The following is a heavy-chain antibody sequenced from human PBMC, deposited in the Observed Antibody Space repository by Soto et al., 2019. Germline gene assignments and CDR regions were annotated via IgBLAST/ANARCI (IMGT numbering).Heavy chain of an antibody. D-gene: IGHD2-2*01. CDR2: ISYDGSNK. J-gene: IGHJ4*02. V-gene: IGHV3-30-3*01. CDR3: ARESAWSAASYYFDY. CDR1: GFTFSSYA. Sequence: PGGSLRLSCAASGFTFSSYAMHWVRQAPGKGLEWVAVISYDGSNKYYADSVKGRFTISRDNSKNTLYLQMNSLRAEDTAVYYCARESAWSAASYYFDYWGQGTLVTVSS.